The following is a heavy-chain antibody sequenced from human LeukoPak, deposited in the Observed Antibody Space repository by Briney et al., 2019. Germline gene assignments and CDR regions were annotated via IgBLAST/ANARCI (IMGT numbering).Heavy chain of an antibody. D-gene: IGHD3-22*01. CDR2: IYPGDSDT. CDR1: GYSFTSYW. V-gene: IGHV5-51*01. CDR3: ARAGLYYDSNGYYYN. Sequence: GESLKISCKGPGYSFTSYWIGWVRQMPGKGLEWMGIIYPGDSDTRYSPSFQGQVTISADKSISTAYLQWSSLKASDTAMYYCARAGLYYDSNGYYYNWGQGTLVTVSS. J-gene: IGHJ4*02.